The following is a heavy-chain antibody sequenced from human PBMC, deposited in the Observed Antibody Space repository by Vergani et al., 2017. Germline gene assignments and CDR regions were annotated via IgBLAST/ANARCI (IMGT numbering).Heavy chain of an antibody. CDR2: ISSSISYI. CDR3: ARDYDSSDYYYGMDV. CDR1: GFTFSSYS. J-gene: IGHJ6*02. Sequence: EVQLVESGGGLVKPGGSLRLSCAASGFTFSSYSMNWVRQAPGKGLEWVSSISSSISYIYYADSVKGRFTISRDNAKNSLYLQMNSLRAEDTAVYYCARDYDSSDYYYGMDVWGQGTTVTVSS. V-gene: IGHV3-21*01. D-gene: IGHD3-22*01.